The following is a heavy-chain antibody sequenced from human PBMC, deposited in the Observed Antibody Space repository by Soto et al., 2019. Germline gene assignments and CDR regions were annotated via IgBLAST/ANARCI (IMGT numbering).Heavy chain of an antibody. J-gene: IGHJ6*02. CDR3: ARVPGYSSPYYGMDV. V-gene: IGHV4-30-4*01. D-gene: IGHD6-13*01. CDR2: IYYSGST. Sequence: QVQLQESGPGLVKPSQTLSLTCTVSRGSISSGDYYWSWIRQPPGKGLEWIGYIYYSGSTYYNPSLRSRVAISVDTSKNQFSLKLSSVTAADTAVYYCARVPGYSSPYYGMDVWGQGTTVTVSS. CDR1: RGSISSGDYY.